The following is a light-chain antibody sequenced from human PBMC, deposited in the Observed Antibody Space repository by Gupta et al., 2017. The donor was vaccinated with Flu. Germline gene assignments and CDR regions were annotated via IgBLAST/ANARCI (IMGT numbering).Light chain of an antibody. CDR2: GAS. CDR3: QHYGTSTGT. J-gene: IGKJ1*01. V-gene: IGKV3-20*01. CDR1: QSVNNNY. Sequence: ESVLTQSPGTLSLSPGERATLSCRASQSVNNNYLAWYQQKPGQAPRLLIYGASTRATGIPDRFGGSGSGTDFTLTISRLEPEDFAMYYCQHYGTSTGTFGQGTKVEIK.